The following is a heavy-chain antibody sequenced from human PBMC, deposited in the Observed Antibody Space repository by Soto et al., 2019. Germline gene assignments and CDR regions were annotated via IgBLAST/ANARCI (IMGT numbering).Heavy chain of an antibody. J-gene: IGHJ4*02. CDR1: GFTFSSYS. D-gene: IGHD3-3*01. Sequence: EVQLVESGGGLVQPGGSLRLSCAASGFTFSSYSMNWVRQAPGKGLEWVSYISSSSSTIYYADSVKGRFTISRDNAKNSLYLQMNSLRDEDTAVYYCAGENDDFWSGYYKGEIDYWGQGTLVTVSS. V-gene: IGHV3-48*02. CDR3: AGENDDFWSGYYKGEIDY. CDR2: ISSSSSTI.